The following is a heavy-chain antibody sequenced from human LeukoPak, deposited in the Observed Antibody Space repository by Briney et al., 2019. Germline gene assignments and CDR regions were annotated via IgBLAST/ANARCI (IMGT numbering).Heavy chain of an antibody. CDR2: TYHRSKWYS. D-gene: IGHD2-8*02. Sequence: PSQTLSLTCAISGDSVSSNSAAWKWIRQSPSRGLEWLGRTYHRSKWYSESALSLKGRITVNPDTSKNQFSLQLNSVGPEDTAVYYCARTTGHFDYWGQGTLVTVSS. J-gene: IGHJ4*02. CDR1: GDSVSSNSAA. CDR3: ARTTGHFDY. V-gene: IGHV6-1*01.